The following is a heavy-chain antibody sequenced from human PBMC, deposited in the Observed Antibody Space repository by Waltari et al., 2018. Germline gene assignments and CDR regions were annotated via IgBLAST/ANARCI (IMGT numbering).Heavy chain of an antibody. CDR1: GGSISSYY. J-gene: IGHJ4*02. D-gene: IGHD6-13*01. CDR3: ARVSSSWYRMVDY. V-gene: IGHV4-59*01. Sequence: QVQLQESGPGLVKPSATLSLPCTVSGGSISSYYWSWLRQPPGKGLEWIGYIYYRGSTNYIPARKSRGTISGDTPKNQFSLKLSSVTAADTAVYYCARVSSSWYRMVDYWGQGTLVTVSS. CDR2: IYYRGST.